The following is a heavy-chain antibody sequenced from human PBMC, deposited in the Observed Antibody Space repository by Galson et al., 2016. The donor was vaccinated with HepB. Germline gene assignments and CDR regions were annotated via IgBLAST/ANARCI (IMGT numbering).Heavy chain of an antibody. CDR2: ISYDGSDK. D-gene: IGHD2-2*01. J-gene: IGHJ6*02. V-gene: IGHV3-30-3*01. CDR1: GFTFSNYA. Sequence: SLRLSCAASGFTFSNYAMHWVRQAPGKGLEWVAVISYDGSDKYDADSVKGRFTISRDNSKNTLYLQMNSLRPEDTAVYHCARAPAAILDSYYYGMDVWGQGTTVTVS. CDR3: ARAPAAILDSYYYGMDV.